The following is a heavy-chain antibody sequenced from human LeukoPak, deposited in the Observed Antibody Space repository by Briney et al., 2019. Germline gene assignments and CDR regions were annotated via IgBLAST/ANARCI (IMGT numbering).Heavy chain of an antibody. V-gene: IGHV4-59*08. J-gene: IGHJ5*02. CDR3: ARHFGSGFDRWFDP. CDR2: ISYSGNT. Sequence: PSETLFLTCTVSGGSISTYYWSWIRQPPGKGLEWIGYISYSGNTNYNPSLKSRVTISIDTSKNQFSLKLNSVTAADTAVYYCARHFGSGFDRWFDPWGQGSLVIVSS. D-gene: IGHD5-12*01. CDR1: GGSISTYY.